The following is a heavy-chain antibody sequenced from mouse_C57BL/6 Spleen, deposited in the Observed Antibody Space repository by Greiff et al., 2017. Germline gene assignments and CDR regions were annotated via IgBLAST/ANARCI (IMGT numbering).Heavy chain of an antibody. V-gene: IGHV14-2*01. CDR3: ARSHDYDKAYIDY. D-gene: IGHD2-4*01. CDR1: GFNIKDYY. J-gene: IGHJ2*01. CDR2: IDPEDGET. Sequence: VQLQQSGAELVKPGASVKLSCTASGFNIKDYYMHWVKQRTEQGLAWIGRIDPEDGETKYAPKFQGKATITADPSSNTAYLQLSSLTSEDTAVXYCARSHDYDKAYIDYWGQGTTLTVSS.